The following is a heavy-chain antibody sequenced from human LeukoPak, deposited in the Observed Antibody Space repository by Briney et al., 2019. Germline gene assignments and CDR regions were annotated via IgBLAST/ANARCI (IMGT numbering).Heavy chain of an antibody. Sequence: HPGGSLRLSCAASGFTFSSYGMHWVRQAPGKGLEWVAVISYDGSNKYYADSVKGRFTISRDNSKNTLYLQMNSLRTEDAAVYYCAREMATNGYYYGMDIWGQGTTVTVSS. V-gene: IGHV3-30*03. D-gene: IGHD5-24*01. CDR1: GFTFSSYG. CDR2: ISYDGSNK. CDR3: AREMATNGYYYGMDI. J-gene: IGHJ6*02.